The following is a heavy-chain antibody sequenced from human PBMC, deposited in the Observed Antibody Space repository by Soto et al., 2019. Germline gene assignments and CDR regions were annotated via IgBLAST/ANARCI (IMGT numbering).Heavy chain of an antibody. CDR2: ISINGGST. J-gene: IGHJ4*02. CDR1: GFTFSSYA. Sequence: EVQLVESGGGLVQPGGSLRLSCAASGFTFSSYAMHWVRQAPGKGLEYVSAISINGGSTYYANSVKGRFTISRDNSKNTLYLQMGSLRAEDMAVYYCARDRNGDYYFDYWGQGTLVTVSS. V-gene: IGHV3-64*01. CDR3: ARDRNGDYYFDY. D-gene: IGHD4-17*01.